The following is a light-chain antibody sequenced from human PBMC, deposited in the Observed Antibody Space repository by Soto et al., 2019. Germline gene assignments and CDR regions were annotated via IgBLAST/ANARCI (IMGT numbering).Light chain of an antibody. CDR1: QSLLYSNGYNY. Sequence: DIVMTQSPLSLPVTPGEPASISCRSSQSLLYSNGYNYLDWYLQKPEQSPQLLIYLGSNRASGVPDRFSGSGSGTDFTLKISRVEAEDVGVYYCMQALQSPLTFGGGTKVEIK. V-gene: IGKV2-28*01. CDR3: MQALQSPLT. J-gene: IGKJ4*01. CDR2: LGS.